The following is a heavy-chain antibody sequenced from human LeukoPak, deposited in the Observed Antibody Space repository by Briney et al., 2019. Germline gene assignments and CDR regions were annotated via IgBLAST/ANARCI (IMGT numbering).Heavy chain of an antibody. CDR2: IYYSGST. Sequence: SETLSLTCTVSGGSISSYYWSWIRQPPGKGLEWIGYIYYSGSTNYNPSLKSRVTISVDTSTNHFSLKLSSVTAADTAAYYCARNMVQGGLGGAFDIWGQGTMVTVSS. J-gene: IGHJ3*02. CDR1: GGSISSYY. CDR3: ARNMVQGGLGGAFDI. D-gene: IGHD3-10*01. V-gene: IGHV4-59*01.